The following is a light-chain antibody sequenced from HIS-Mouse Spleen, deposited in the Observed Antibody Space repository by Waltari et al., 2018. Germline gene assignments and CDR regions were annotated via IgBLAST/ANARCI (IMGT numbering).Light chain of an antibody. CDR3: QVWDSSSDPSYV. Sequence: LTQPPSVSVAPGQTARITCGGNNIGSKSVHWYQQKPGQAPVLVVYDDSGRPSGIPERFSGSNSGNTATLTISRVEAGDEADYYCQVWDSSSDPSYVFGTGTKVTVL. CDR1: NIGSKS. J-gene: IGLJ1*01. V-gene: IGLV3-21*02. CDR2: DDS.